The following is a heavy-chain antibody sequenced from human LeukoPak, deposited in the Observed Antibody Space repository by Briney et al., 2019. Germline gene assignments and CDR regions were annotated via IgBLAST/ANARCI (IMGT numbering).Heavy chain of an antibody. CDR1: GYTFTDYN. D-gene: IGHD6-19*01. V-gene: IGHV1-2*02. CDR3: ARSSSGWPLYFDC. CDR2: INSKSGGT. J-gene: IGHJ4*02. Sequence: ASVKVSCKASGYTFTDYNLHWARQAPGEGVEWMGWINSKSGGTKFAQKHQGGVTMTADTSIDTAYLELSNLKSDDTAIYYCARSSSGWPLYFDCWGQGTLVTVSS.